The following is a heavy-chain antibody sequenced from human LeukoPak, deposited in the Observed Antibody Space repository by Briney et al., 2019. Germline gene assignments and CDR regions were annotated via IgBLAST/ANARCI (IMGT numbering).Heavy chain of an antibody. CDR1: GGSISSSSYY. D-gene: IGHD3-22*01. CDR3: ARDEDYYDSSGYKHAFDI. J-gene: IGHJ3*02. CDR2: IYYSGST. V-gene: IGHV4-39*07. Sequence: PSETLSLTCTVSGGSISSSSYYWGWIRQPPGKGLEWIGSIYYSGSTYYNPSLKSRVTISVDTSKNQFSLKLSSVTAADTAVYYCARDEDYYDSSGYKHAFDIWGQGTMVTVSS.